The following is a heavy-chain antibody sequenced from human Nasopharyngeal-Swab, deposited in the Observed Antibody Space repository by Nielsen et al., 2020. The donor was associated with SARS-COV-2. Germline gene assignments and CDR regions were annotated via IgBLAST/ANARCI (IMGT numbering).Heavy chain of an antibody. CDR2: ISYDGSNK. V-gene: IGHV3-30*18. J-gene: IGHJ4*02. CDR1: GYTLTELS. D-gene: IGHD6-19*01. Sequence: SCKVSGYTLTELSMHWVRQAPGKGLEWVAVISYDGSNKYYADSVKGRFTISRDNSKNTLYLQMNSLRAEDTAVYYCAKDTSGWFLDYWGQGTLVTVSS. CDR3: AKDTSGWFLDY.